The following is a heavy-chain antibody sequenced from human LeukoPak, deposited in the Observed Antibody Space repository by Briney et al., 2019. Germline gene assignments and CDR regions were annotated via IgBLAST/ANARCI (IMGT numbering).Heavy chain of an antibody. D-gene: IGHD6-13*01. CDR1: GYTFTGYH. V-gene: IGHV1-2*06. CDR3: ARDQGSLTRSWYTGY. Sequence: ASVKVSCKASGYTFTGYHMHWVRQAPGQGLEWMGRINPYSGDTNFAQKFQGRVIMTRDTSITTAYMDLSSLTPDDTAVYFCARDQGSLTRSWYTGYWGQGTQVTVSS. J-gene: IGHJ4*02. CDR2: INPYSGDT.